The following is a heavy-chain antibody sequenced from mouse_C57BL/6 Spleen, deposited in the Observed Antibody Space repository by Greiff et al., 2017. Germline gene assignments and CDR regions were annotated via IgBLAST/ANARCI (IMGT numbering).Heavy chain of an antibody. J-gene: IGHJ3*01. CDR3: TTEGQLRGKAWFAY. CDR1: GFNIKDDY. Sequence: EVQGVESGAELVRPGASVKLSCTASGFNIKDDYMHWVKQRPEQGLEWIGWIDPENGDTEYASKFQGKATITADTSSNTAYLQLSSLTSEDTAVYYCTTEGQLRGKAWFAYWGQGTLVTVSA. D-gene: IGHD3-2*02. V-gene: IGHV14-4*01. CDR2: IDPENGDT.